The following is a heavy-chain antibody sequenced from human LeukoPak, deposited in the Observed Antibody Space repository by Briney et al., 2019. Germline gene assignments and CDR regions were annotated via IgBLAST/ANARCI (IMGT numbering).Heavy chain of an antibody. CDR1: GGSISGYY. Sequence: PSETLSLTCTVSGGSISGYYWSWIRQPAGKGLEWIGRIYTSGSTNYNPSLKSRVTMSVDTSKNQFSLKLSSVTAADTAVYYCARGPRREWELLKAFDYWGQGTLVTVSS. J-gene: IGHJ4*02. D-gene: IGHD1-26*01. CDR3: ARGPRREWELLKAFDY. V-gene: IGHV4-4*07. CDR2: IYTSGST.